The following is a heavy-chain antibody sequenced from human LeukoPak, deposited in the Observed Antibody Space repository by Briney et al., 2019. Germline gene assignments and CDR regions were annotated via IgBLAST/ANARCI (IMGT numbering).Heavy chain of an antibody. CDR1: GYTFTSYD. D-gene: IGHD3-3*01. J-gene: IGHJ3*02. Sequence: EASVTVSCKASGYTFTSYDINWVRQAPGQGLEWMGWMNPNSGNTGYAQKFQGRVTITRNTSISTAYMELSSLRSEDTAVYYCARARRLRFLEWLEPNDAFDIWGQGTMVTVSS. CDR3: ARARRLRFLEWLEPNDAFDI. V-gene: IGHV1-8*03. CDR2: MNPNSGNT.